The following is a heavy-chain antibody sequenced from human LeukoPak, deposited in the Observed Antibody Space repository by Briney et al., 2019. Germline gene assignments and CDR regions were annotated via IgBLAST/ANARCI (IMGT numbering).Heavy chain of an antibody. CDR3: ARAQSSAWHNFDY. CDR1: GFTFSSHP. Sequence: RTGGSLRLSCAASGFTFSSHPMHWLRQAPGQGLQWVAVISYDGGNKDYADSVKGRFTISRDNSKNTLYLQMNSLRADDTAVFYCARAQSSAWHNFDYWGQGTLVTVSS. CDR2: ISYDGGNK. J-gene: IGHJ4*02. V-gene: IGHV3-30-3*01. D-gene: IGHD6-19*01.